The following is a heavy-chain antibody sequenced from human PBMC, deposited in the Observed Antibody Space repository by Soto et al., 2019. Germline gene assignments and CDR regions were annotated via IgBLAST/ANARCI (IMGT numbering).Heavy chain of an antibody. J-gene: IGHJ6*03. CDR1: GFTFSSYW. CDR2: IKQDGSEK. D-gene: IGHD1-7*01. V-gene: IGHV3-7*01. CDR3: ARGGRGWNFFSGEYYYYYMDV. Sequence: GGSLRLSCAASGFTFSSYWMSWVRQAPGKGLEWVANIKQDGSEKYYVDSVKGRFTISRDNAKNSLYLQMNSLRAEDTAVYYCARGGRGWNFFSGEYYYYYMDVWGKGTTVTVSS.